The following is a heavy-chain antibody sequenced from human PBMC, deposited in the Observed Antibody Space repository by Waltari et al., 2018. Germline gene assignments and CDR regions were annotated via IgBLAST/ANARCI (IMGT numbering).Heavy chain of an antibody. CDR1: GGSISSSGYY. CDR2: IDYSVNT. D-gene: IGHD4-17*01. Sequence: QLQLQESGPGLVKSSETLSLTCTVSGGSISSSGYYWGWIRQPPGKGLEWIGTIDYSVNTYYNPSLKCRVTISVYTSKRQFSLKLNSVTAADTAVYYCVRDFGDHRTDYWGQGTLVTVSS. CDR3: VRDFGDHRTDY. V-gene: IGHV4-39*02. J-gene: IGHJ4*02.